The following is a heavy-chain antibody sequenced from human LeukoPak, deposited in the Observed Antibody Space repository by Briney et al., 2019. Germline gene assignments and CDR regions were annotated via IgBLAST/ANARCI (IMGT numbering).Heavy chain of an antibody. Sequence: GESLKISCKGSGYSFTSYWIGWVCQMPGKGLEWMGIIYPGDSDTRYSPSFQGQVTISADKSISTAYLQWSSLKASDTAMYYCARHTYYYGSGSPATDYWGQGTLVTVSS. CDR1: GYSFTSYW. CDR3: ARHTYYYGSGSPATDY. J-gene: IGHJ4*02. CDR2: IYPGDSDT. V-gene: IGHV5-51*01. D-gene: IGHD3-10*01.